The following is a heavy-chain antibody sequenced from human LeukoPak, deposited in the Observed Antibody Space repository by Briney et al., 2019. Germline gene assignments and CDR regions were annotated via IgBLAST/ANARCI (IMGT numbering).Heavy chain of an antibody. CDR1: GFTFSTYN. CDR3: ARDFLTGYFDY. V-gene: IGHV3-48*02. J-gene: IGHJ4*02. Sequence: GGSVRLSCAASGFTFSTYNMNWVRQAPGEGLEWVSYISSSGSTKYYADSVKGRFTISRDNVKNSLFLQMNSLSDEDTAVYYCARDFLTGYFDYWGQGTLVTVSS. CDR2: ISSSGSTK. D-gene: IGHD3-9*01.